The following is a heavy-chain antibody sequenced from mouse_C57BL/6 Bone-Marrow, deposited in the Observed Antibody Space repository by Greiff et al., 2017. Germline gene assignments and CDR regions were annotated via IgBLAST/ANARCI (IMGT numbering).Heavy chain of an antibody. CDR2: ISGGGGNT. CDR3: ARQRLYYYGSEAWFAY. Sequence: EVKLMESGGGLVKPGGSLKLSCAASGFTFSSYTMSWVRQTPEKRLEWVATISGGGGNTYYPDSVKGRFTISRDNAKNTLYLQMSSVRSEDTALYYGARQRLYYYGSEAWFAYWGQGTLGTVSA. V-gene: IGHV5-9*01. D-gene: IGHD1-1*01. CDR1: GFTFSSYT. J-gene: IGHJ3*01.